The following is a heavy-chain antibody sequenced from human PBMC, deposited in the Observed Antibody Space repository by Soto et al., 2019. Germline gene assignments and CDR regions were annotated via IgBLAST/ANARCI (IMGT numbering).Heavy chain of an antibody. J-gene: IGHJ4*02. CDR3: AREGSGYNF. CDR2: IVPVFGRP. CDR1: GGSFSNFG. V-gene: IGHV1-69*13. Sequence: SVNVSCKASGGSFSNFGISWVRQAPGQGLELMGGIVPVFGRPNYAQRFRGRLTITAXXXXXXGXMELXXXXSDHTAVYYCAREGSGYNFWGQGTQVTVSS. D-gene: IGHD5-12*01.